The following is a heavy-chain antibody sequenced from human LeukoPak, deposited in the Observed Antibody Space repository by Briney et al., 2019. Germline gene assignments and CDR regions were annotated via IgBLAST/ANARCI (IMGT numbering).Heavy chain of an antibody. CDR1: GFTFNSYG. V-gene: IGHV3-23*01. CDR2: ISGSGSSA. CDR3: AKVGIFYYMDV. D-gene: IGHD1-14*01. Sequence: PSGGSLRLSCAASGFTFNSYGMSWVRQSPGKGLEWVSAISGSGSSAYYADFLKGRFTVSRDNSKNTLYLQMNSLSAEDTAVYYCAKVGIFYYMDVWGKGTTVTISS. J-gene: IGHJ6*03.